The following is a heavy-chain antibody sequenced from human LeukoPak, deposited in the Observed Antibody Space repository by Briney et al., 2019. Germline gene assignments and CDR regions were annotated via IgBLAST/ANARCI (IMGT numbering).Heavy chain of an antibody. J-gene: IGHJ4*02. D-gene: IGHD1/OR15-1a*01. CDR3: ARAPEQ. V-gene: IGHV4-34*01. CDR1: GGSFSGYY. CDR2: INHSGST. Sequence: SETLSLTCAVYGGSFSGYYWSWIRQPPGKGLEWIGEINHSGSTNYNPSLKSRVTISVDTSKNQFSLKLSSVTAADTAVYYCARAPEQWGQGTLVTVSS.